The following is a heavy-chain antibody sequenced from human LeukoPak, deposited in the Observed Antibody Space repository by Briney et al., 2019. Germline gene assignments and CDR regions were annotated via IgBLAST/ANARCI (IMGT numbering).Heavy chain of an antibody. CDR1: GGTFSSYT. CDR3: ATPPTGTTTTGELYFDS. V-gene: IGHV1-69*13. J-gene: IGHJ4*02. Sequence: SVKVSCKASGGTFSSYTIAWVRQAPGQGLEWLGGIIPLFGSANYAQKFQGRVTITADESTSTAYMELSSLRSEDTAVYYCATPPTGTTTTGELYFDSWGQGTLVTVSA. D-gene: IGHD1-1*01. CDR2: IIPLFGSA.